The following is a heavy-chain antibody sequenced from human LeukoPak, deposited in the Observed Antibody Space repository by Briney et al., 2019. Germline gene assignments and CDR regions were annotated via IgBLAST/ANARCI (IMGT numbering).Heavy chain of an antibody. Sequence: SETLSLTCSVSGGSITNYCWVWIRQPPGKGLEWIGYINYSGNTDFNPSLESRVTMSLDTSNNQLSLKLTSVTAADTAMYYCARDQRYNYFDYWGQGILVTVSS. V-gene: IGHV4-59*01. CDR2: INYSGNT. J-gene: IGHJ4*02. D-gene: IGHD3-9*01. CDR3: ARDQRYNYFDY. CDR1: GGSITNYC.